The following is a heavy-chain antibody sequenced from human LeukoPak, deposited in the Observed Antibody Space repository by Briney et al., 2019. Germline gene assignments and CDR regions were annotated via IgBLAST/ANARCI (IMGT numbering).Heavy chain of an antibody. CDR2: IYYSGST. CDR1: GGSFSGYY. CDR3: ARGSCSSTSCYHDAFDI. D-gene: IGHD2-2*01. V-gene: IGHV4-59*01. J-gene: IGHJ3*02. Sequence: PSETLSLTCAVYGGSFSGYYWSWIRQPPGKGLEWIGYIYYSGSTNYNPSLKSRVTISVDTSKNQFSLKLSSVTAADTAVYYCARGSCSSTSCYHDAFDIWGQGTMVTVSS.